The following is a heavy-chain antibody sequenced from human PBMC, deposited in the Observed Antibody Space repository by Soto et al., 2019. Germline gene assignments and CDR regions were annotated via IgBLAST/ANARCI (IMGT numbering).Heavy chain of an antibody. CDR2: ISGSGGST. D-gene: IGHD4-17*01. CDR3: AKFSSYGDYTWRTFDY. J-gene: IGHJ4*02. V-gene: IGHV3-23*01. Sequence: GGSLRLSCAASGFTFSSYAMSWVRQAPGKGLEWVSAISGSGGSTYYADSVKGRFTISRDNSKNTLYLQMNSLRAEDTAVYYCAKFSSYGDYTWRTFDYWGQGTLVTVSS. CDR1: GFTFSSYA.